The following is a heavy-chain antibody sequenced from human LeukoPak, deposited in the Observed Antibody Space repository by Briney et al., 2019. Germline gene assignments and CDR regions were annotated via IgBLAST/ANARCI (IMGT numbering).Heavy chain of an antibody. D-gene: IGHD1-26*01. CDR3: ARHLVGATTAFDY. J-gene: IGHJ4*02. V-gene: IGHV3-23*01. CDR1: GFIFSNYA. CDR2: ISNSGGST. Sequence: GGSLRLSCAASGFIFSNYAMSWVRQAPGKGLEWVSSISNSGGSTYYADSVKGRFTISRDNSKNTLYLQMNSLRAEDTAVYYCARHLVGATTAFDYWGQGTLVTVSS.